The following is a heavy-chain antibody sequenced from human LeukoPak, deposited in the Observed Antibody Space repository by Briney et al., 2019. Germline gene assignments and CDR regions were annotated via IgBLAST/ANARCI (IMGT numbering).Heavy chain of an antibody. Sequence: SVKVSCKASGGTFSSYAISWVRQAPGQGLEWMGGIIPIFGTANYAQKFQGRVTITTDESTSTAYMELSSLRFEDTAVYYCARGSGDQGSAFDIWGQGTMVTVSS. J-gene: IGHJ3*02. CDR3: ARGSGDQGSAFDI. D-gene: IGHD4-17*01. CDR2: IIPIFGTA. CDR1: GGTFSSYA. V-gene: IGHV1-69*05.